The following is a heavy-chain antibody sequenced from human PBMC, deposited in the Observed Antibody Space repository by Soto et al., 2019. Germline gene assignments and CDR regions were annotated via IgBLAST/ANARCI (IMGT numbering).Heavy chain of an antibody. D-gene: IGHD3-10*01. CDR2: IKHDGSDQ. J-gene: IGHJ4*02. CDR3: TRAGGSYYFDF. CDR1: GFPFSSLX. V-gene: IGHV3-7*01. Sequence: GXGXVXPXXSXXXSXXXSGFPFSSLXXXWVRXXPXXGLEWVANIKHDGSDQYYVESVKGRFTISRDNAXXXLXXQMNSLRGDDTAVYYCTRAGGSYYFDFWGQGTLVTVSA.